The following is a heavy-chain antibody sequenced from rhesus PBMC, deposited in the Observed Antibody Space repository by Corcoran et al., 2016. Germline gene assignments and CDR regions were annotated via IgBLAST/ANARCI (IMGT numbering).Heavy chain of an antibody. CDR1: GGSISSNY. J-gene: IGHJ6*01. Sequence: QVQLQQWGEGLVKPSETLSLTCAVYGGSISSNYWSWIRQPPGKGLDWIGRIRRGGSPKYDPSLNSRVTISIDTSKNQFSLSLSSVTAADTAVYYCEREDYNFGTGYYLYGLDSWGQGVVVTVSS. D-gene: IGHD3-3*01. CDR2: IRRGGSP. V-gene: IGHV4-160*01. CDR3: EREDYNFGTGYYLYGLDS.